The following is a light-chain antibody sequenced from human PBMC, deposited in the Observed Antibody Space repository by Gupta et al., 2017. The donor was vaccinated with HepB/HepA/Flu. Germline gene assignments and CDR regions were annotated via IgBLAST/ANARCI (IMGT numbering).Light chain of an antibody. CDR2: AAS. J-gene: IGKJ2*01. Sequence: DIQMTQSPSSLSASVGDRVTITCRASQSISSYLNWYQQKPGKAPKLLIYAASSLQSGVPSRFSGSGSGTDFTLTISSLQPEDFATYYCQQSYSTPWYTFGQGTKLKIK. V-gene: IGKV1-39*01. CDR1: QSISSY. CDR3: QQSYSTPWYT.